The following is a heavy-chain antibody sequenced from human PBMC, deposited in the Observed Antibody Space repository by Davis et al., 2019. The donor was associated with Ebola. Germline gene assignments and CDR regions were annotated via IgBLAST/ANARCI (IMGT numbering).Heavy chain of an antibody. J-gene: IGHJ6*02. V-gene: IGHV3-49*04. D-gene: IGHD3-10*01. CDR2: IRSKAYGGTT. CDR3: TRDLRITMVRGVIGYYYYYGMDV. CDR1: GFTFGDYA. Sequence: PGGSLRLSCTASGFTFGDYAMRWVRQAPGKGLEWVGFIRSKAYGGTTEYAASVKGRFTISRDDSKSIAYLQMNSLKTEDTAVYYCTRDLRITMVRGVIGYYYYYGMDVWGQGTTVTVSS.